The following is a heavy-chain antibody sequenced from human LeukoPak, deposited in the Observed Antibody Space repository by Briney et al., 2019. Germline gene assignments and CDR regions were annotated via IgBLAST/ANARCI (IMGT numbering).Heavy chain of an antibody. CDR3: AKDWVGGSYHDAFDI. V-gene: IGHV3-30*18. CDR2: ISYDGSNK. J-gene: IGHJ3*02. CDR1: GFTFSSYG. D-gene: IGHD1-26*01. Sequence: PGRSLRLSCAASGFTFSSYGMHWVRQAPGKGLEWVALISYDGSNKYYADSVKGRFTISRDTSKNTLYLQMNSLRAEDAAVYYCAKDWVGGSYHDAFDIWGQGTMVTVSS.